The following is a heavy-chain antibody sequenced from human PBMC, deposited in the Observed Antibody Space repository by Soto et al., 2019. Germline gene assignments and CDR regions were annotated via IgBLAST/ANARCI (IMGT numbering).Heavy chain of an antibody. V-gene: IGHV4-4*07. CDR3: AKDRSSMKWFDP. J-gene: IGHJ5*02. CDR2: VQMSGTT. CDR1: GASVRSYH. Sequence: SETLSLSCAVSGASVRSYHWSWIRQAAGKGRAWIGRVQMSGTTNYNPSLKTRVTMSLDTSKNEVSLRMTSVTAADTAVYFCAKDRSSMKWFDPWGQGILVTVSS.